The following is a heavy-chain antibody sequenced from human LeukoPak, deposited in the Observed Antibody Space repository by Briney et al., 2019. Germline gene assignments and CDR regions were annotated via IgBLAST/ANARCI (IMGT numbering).Heavy chain of an antibody. CDR2: IYYSGST. J-gene: IGHJ6*02. D-gene: IGHD6-19*01. V-gene: IGHV4-34*01. CDR1: GGSFSGYY. Sequence: SETLSLTCAVYGGSFSGYYWSWIRQPPGKGLEWIGSIYYSGSTYYNPSLKSRVTISVDTSKNQFSLKLSSVTAADTAVYYCASSGYSSGWLSYYYYGMDVWGQGTTVTVSS. CDR3: ASSGYSSGWLSYYYYGMDV.